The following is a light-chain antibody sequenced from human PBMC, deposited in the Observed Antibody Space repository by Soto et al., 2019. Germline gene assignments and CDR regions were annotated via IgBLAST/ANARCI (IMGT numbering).Light chain of an antibody. Sequence: EIVLTQSPATLSVSPGERDTPSCRASQSVSSNLAWYQQKPGQAPRLLIYGASTRATGIPARFSGSGSGTEFTLTISSLQSEDFAVYYCQQYNNWPLTFGGGTKV. CDR2: GAS. CDR3: QQYNNWPLT. J-gene: IGKJ4*01. V-gene: IGKV3D-15*01. CDR1: QSVSSN.